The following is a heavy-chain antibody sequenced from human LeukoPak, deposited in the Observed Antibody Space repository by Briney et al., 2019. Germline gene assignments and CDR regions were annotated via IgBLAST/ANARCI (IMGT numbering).Heavy chain of an antibody. J-gene: IGHJ5*02. CDR1: GFTFGDYG. CDR2: IRSNTYGGST. D-gene: IGHD6-13*01. V-gene: IGHV3-49*03. Sequence: GGSLRLSCEGSGFTFGDYGVGWFRQAPGKGLQWVTSIRSNTYGGSTEYVPSVKGRFTISRDDSNRIAYLQMNSLKAEDTAIYYCARVSRGGITASWFDPWGQGTLVTVSS. CDR3: ARVSRGGITASWFDP.